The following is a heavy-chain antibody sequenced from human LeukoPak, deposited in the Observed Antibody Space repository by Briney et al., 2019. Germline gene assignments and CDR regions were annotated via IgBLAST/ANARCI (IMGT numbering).Heavy chain of an antibody. CDR1: GDSISSHF. CDR3: ARGGASSLPFNV. Sequence: SETLSLTCTVSGDSISSHFWSWIRQPPGKGLDWIAYVSYSAYTNYNPSLISRFAISIDTSNNHFPLKLSSVTAADTAVYYCARGGASSLPFNVWGQGTLVTVSS. D-gene: IGHD3-16*01. J-gene: IGHJ3*01. V-gene: IGHV4-59*11. CDR2: VSYSAYT.